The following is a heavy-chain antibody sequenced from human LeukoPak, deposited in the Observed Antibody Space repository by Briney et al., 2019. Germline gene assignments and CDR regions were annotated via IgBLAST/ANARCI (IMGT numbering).Heavy chain of an antibody. J-gene: IGHJ5*02. CDR3: ARNFDMKGFDP. D-gene: IGHD3-9*01. Sequence: ASVKVSCKASGYTFTGYYMNWVRQAPGQGLEWMGWINSDSGFTKYAQKFQGRVTMTRNTSITTVYMDLTRLTSDDTAVYYCARNFDMKGFDPWGQGTLVTVSS. V-gene: IGHV1-2*02. CDR1: GYTFTGYY. CDR2: INSDSGFT.